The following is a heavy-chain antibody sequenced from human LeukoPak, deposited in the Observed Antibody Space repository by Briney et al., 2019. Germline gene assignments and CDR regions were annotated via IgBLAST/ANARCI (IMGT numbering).Heavy chain of an antibody. CDR3: ARDYGSGSWAFDI. CDR1: GYTFTGYY. D-gene: IGHD3-10*01. J-gene: IGHJ3*02. CDR2: INPNSGGT. Sequence: ASVKVSCKASGYTFTGYYMHWVRQAPGQGLEWMGWINPNSGGTNYAQKFQGRVTMTRDSSISTAYMELSRLRSDDTAVYYCARDYGSGSWAFDIWGQGTMVTVSS. V-gene: IGHV1-2*02.